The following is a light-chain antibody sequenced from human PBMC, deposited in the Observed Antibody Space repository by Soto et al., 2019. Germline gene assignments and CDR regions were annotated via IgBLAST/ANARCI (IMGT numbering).Light chain of an antibody. V-gene: IGLV2-14*01. CDR2: DVS. CDR3: SSYTSSSTVV. Sequence: QSALTQPASVSGSPGQSITISCTGTSSDVGGYNYVSWYQQHPGKAPQLMIYDVSNRPSGVSNRFSGSKSGNTASLTISGLQAEDEADYYGSSYTSSSTVVFGGGTKLTVL. J-gene: IGLJ2*01. CDR1: SSDVGGYNY.